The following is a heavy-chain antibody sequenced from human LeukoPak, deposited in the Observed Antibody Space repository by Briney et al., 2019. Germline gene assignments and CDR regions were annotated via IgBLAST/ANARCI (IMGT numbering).Heavy chain of an antibody. D-gene: IGHD6-13*01. CDR2: IVVGSGNT. CDR3: AASDPHSSSWYVAPYYGMDV. CDR1: GFTFTSSA. J-gene: IGHJ6*02. Sequence: ASVKVSCKASGFTFTSSAMQWVRQARGQRLEWIGWIVVGSGNTNYAQKFQERVTITRDMSTSTAYMELSSLRSEDTAVYYCAASDPHSSSWYVAPYYGMDVWGQGTTVSVSS. V-gene: IGHV1-58*02.